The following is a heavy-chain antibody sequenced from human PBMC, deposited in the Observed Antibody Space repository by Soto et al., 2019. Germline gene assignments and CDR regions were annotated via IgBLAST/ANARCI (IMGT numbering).Heavy chain of an antibody. CDR3: ARFDPIVVVPAATSIWFDP. V-gene: IGHV1-69*13. J-gene: IGHJ5*02. CDR2: IIPIFGTA. D-gene: IGHD2-2*01. Sequence: SVKVSCKASGGTFSSYAISWVRQAPGQGLEWMGGIIPIFGTANYAQKFQGRVTITADESTSTAYMELSSLRSEDTAVYYCARFDPIVVVPAATSIWFDPWGQGXLVTVYS. CDR1: GGTFSSYA.